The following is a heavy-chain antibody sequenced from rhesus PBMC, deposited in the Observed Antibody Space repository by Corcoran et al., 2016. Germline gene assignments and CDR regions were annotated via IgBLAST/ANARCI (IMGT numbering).Heavy chain of an antibody. CDR2: IYLGDDK. CDR3: ARYNCNYGYFDY. V-gene: IGHV2-174*01. CDR1: GLPLTTRGTG. D-gene: IGHD1-26*01. Sequence: QVTLKGSGPALVKPTQTRTLTRRFSGLPLTTRGTGVGWIRRPPGKALKWLDSIYLGDDKRYSTSLKSRLTISKDTSKNQVVLTMTNMDPVDTAAYYLARYNCNYGYFDYWGQGVLVTVSS. J-gene: IGHJ4*01.